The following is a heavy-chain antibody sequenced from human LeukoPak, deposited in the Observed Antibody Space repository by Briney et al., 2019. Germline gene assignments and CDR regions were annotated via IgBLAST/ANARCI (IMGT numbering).Heavy chain of an antibody. CDR2: IYYSGST. CDR1: GGSISSYY. D-gene: IGHD3-10*01. CDR3: ARSRITMVRGADTSLFDY. V-gene: IGHV4-59*01. J-gene: IGHJ4*02. Sequence: SETLSLTCTVSGGSISSYYWSWIRQPPGKGLEWIGYIYYSGSTNYNPSLKSRVTISVDTSKNQFSLELSSVTAADTAVYYCARSRITMVRGADTSLFDYWGQGTLVTVSS.